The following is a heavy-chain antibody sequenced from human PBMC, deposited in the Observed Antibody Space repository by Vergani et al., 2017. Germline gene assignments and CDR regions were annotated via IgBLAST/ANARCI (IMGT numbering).Heavy chain of an antibody. D-gene: IGHD2-15*01. V-gene: IGHV1-2*02. CDR1: GGTFSSYA. J-gene: IGHJ4*02. CDR3: ARDLEVGYCSGGSCYNY. CDR2: INPNSGGT. Sequence: QVQLVQSGAEVKKPGSSVKVSCKASGGTFSSYAISWVRQAPGQGLEWMGWINPNSGGTNYAQKFQGRVTMTRDTSISTAYMELSRLRSDDTAVYYCARDLEVGYCSGGSCYNYWGQGTLVTVSS.